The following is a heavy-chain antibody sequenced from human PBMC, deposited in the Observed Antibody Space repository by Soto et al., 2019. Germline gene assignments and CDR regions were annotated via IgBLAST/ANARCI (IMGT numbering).Heavy chain of an antibody. J-gene: IGHJ4*02. CDR2: ISAYNGNT. Sequence: AASVKVSCKASGYTFTSYGISWVRQAPGQGLEWMRWISAYNGNTNYAQKLQGRVTMTTDTSTSTAYMELRSLRSDDTAVYYCARGGLLLWFGELLSDGYYFDYWGQGTLVTVS. V-gene: IGHV1-18*01. CDR1: GYTFTSYG. CDR3: ARGGLLLWFGELLSDGYYFDY. D-gene: IGHD3-10*01.